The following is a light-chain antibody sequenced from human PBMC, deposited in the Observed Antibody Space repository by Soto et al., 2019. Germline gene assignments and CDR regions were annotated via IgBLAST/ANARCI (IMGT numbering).Light chain of an antibody. V-gene: IGLV1-47*01. J-gene: IGLJ2*01. Sequence: QSVLTQPPSASGTPGQRVTISCSGSSSNIGSNYVYWYQQLPGTAPKLLMYRNNHRPSGVPDRFSGSKSGTSASLAISGLRSEDEADYYCAAWDDSLSGVVFGGGTQLTVL. CDR1: SSNIGSNY. CDR3: AAWDDSLSGVV. CDR2: RNN.